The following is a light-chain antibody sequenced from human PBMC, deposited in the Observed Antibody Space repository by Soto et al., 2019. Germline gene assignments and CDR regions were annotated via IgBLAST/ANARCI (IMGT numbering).Light chain of an antibody. CDR2: DAS. J-gene: IGKJ4*01. Sequence: EIVLTQSPATLSLSPGERASLSCRASQSVGRSLAWYQQRPGQAPRLLIYDASNRATGIPARFSGSGSETDFTLTISSLEPEDFAVYYCQQRTSWPPDVTFGGGTKVEIK. V-gene: IGKV3-11*01. CDR1: QSVGRS. CDR3: QQRTSWPPDVT.